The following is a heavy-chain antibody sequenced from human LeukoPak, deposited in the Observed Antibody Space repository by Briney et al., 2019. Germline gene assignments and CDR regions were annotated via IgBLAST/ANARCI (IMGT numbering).Heavy chain of an antibody. CDR2: IYYSGST. V-gene: IGHV4-59*08. J-gene: IGHJ4*02. CDR1: GGSISSYY. D-gene: IGHD3-10*01. CDR3: ARHLGELPPGFDY. Sequence: SETLCLTCTVSGGSISSYYWSWIRQPPGKGLEWIGYIYYSGSTNYNPSLKSRVTISVDTSKNQFSLKLSSVTAADTAVYYCARHLGELPPGFDYWGQGTLVTVSS.